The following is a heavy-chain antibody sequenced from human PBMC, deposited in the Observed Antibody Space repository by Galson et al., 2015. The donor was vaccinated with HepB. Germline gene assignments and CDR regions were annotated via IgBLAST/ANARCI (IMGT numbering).Heavy chain of an antibody. Sequence: SVKVSCKASGGTFSSYAISWVRQAPGQGLEWMGGIIPIFGTANYAQKFQGRVTITADESTSTAYMELSSLRSEDTAVYYCAGPNYYDSSGLLRGDAFEIWGQGTMVTVSS. CDR2: IIPIFGTA. CDR3: AGPNYYDSSGLLRGDAFEI. D-gene: IGHD3-22*01. V-gene: IGHV1-69*13. J-gene: IGHJ3*02. CDR1: GGTFSSYA.